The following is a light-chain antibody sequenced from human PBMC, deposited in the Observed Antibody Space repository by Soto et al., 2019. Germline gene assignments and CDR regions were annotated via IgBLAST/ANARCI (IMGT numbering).Light chain of an antibody. J-gene: IGLJ1*01. CDR3: CSYAGSYTFYV. CDR1: TSDVGTCNF. Sequence: QSALAQPASVSGSPGQSITISCTGTTSDVGTCNFVSWCQQHPGKAPKLILYEVTNRPSGVSNRFSGSKSGNTASLTISGLQADDEADYYCCSYAGSYTFYVFGTGTKVTVL. V-gene: IGLV2-14*01. CDR2: EVT.